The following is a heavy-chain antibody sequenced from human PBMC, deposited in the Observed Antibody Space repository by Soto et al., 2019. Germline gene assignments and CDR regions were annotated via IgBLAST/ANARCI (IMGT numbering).Heavy chain of an antibody. CDR2: IYWDDDQ. J-gene: IGHJ3*01. Sequence: QITLKVSGPTLVKPTQTLTLTCTFSGFSLSTDGVGVGWIRQPPGKALEWLALIYWDDDQRYGPSLKTRLTITKDTSKNQVVLTMTNMDPVDTATYYCAHAYVGISWPNDAFDVWGQGTVVTVSS. D-gene: IGHD6-13*01. V-gene: IGHV2-5*05. CDR3: AHAYVGISWPNDAFDV. CDR1: GFSLSTDGVG.